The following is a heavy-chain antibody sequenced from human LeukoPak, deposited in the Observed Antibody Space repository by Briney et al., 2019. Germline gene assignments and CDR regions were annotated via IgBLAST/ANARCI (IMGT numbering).Heavy chain of an antibody. CDR3: ARARAGRYYYGSGNWFDP. CDR2: IYTSGST. Sequence: PSETLSLTCTVSGGSISSGSYYWSWIRQPAGKGLEWIGRIYTSGSTNYNPSLKSRVTISVDTSKNQFSLKLSSVTAADTAVYYCARARAGRYYYGSGNWFDPRGQGTLVTVSS. V-gene: IGHV4-61*02. J-gene: IGHJ5*02. D-gene: IGHD3-10*01. CDR1: GGSISSGSYY.